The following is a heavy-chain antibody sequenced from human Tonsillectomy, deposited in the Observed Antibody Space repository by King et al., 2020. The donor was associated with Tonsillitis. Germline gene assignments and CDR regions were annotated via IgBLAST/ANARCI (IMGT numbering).Heavy chain of an antibody. D-gene: IGHD2-15*01. CDR3: ARDIPPVVAPTGY. CDR2: ISSSSSTI. Sequence: VQLVESGGGLVQPGGSLRLSCAASGFTFSFYSMNWVRQAPGKGLEWVSYISSSSSTIYYADSVKGRFTISRDNAKNSLYLQMNSLRAEDTAVYYCARDIPPVVAPTGYWGQGTLVPVSS. V-gene: IGHV3-48*04. CDR1: GFTFSFYS. J-gene: IGHJ4*02.